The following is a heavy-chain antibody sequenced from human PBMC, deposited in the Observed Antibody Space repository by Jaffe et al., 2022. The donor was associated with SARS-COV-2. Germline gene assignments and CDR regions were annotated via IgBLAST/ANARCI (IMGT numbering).Heavy chain of an antibody. CDR3: ARVVSEWDYYDSSGYFWD. V-gene: IGHV1-8*01. Sequence: QVQLVQSGAEVKKPGASVKVSCKASGYTFTSYDINWVRQATGQGLEWMGWMNPNSGNTGYAQKFQGRVTMTRNTSISTAYMELSSLRSEDTAVYYCARVVSEWDYYDSSGYFWDWGQGTLVTVSS. D-gene: IGHD3-22*01. CDR2: MNPNSGNT. CDR1: GYTFTSYD. J-gene: IGHJ4*02.